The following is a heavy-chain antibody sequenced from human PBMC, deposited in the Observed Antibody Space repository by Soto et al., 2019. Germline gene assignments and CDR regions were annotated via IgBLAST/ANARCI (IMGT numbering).Heavy chain of an antibody. J-gene: IGHJ6*02. D-gene: IGHD5-18*01. CDR1: GGSISSSRYY. V-gene: IGHV4-39*01. CDR2: IFYSGST. Sequence: SETLSLTCTVSGGSISSSRYYWGWIRQPPGKGLEWIGSIFYSGSTYYNPSLKSRVTISVDTSKNQFSLKLTSVTAADTAVYYCACLFSGGYHYGFYYYGMDVWGQGTTVTVSS. CDR3: ACLFSGGYHYGFYYYGMDV.